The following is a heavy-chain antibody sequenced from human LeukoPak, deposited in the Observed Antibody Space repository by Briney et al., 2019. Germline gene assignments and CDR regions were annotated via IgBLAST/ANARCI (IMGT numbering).Heavy chain of an antibody. Sequence: ASVKVSCKASGYTFTSYYMHWVRQAPGQGLEWMGIINPSGGSTSYAQKFQGRVTMTRDTSTSTVYMELSSLRSEDTAVYYSARGSPRGYSYGYPYDYWGQGTLVTVSS. V-gene: IGHV1-46*01. J-gene: IGHJ4*02. CDR1: GYTFTSYY. D-gene: IGHD5-18*01. CDR2: INPSGGST. CDR3: ARGSPRGYSYGYPYDY.